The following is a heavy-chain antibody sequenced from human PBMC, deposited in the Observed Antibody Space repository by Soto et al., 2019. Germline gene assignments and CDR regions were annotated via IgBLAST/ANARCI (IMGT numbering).Heavy chain of an antibody. J-gene: IGHJ5*02. Sequence: ASVKVSCKASGYTFTSYDINWVRQATGQGLEWMGWMNPNSGNTGYAQKFQGRVTMTRNTSISTAYMELSSLRSEDTAVYYCVRESAASGPNWFETWGPGTLVTVSS. CDR2: MNPNSGNT. CDR1: GYTFTSYD. D-gene: IGHD6-13*01. CDR3: VRESAASGPNWFET. V-gene: IGHV1-8*01.